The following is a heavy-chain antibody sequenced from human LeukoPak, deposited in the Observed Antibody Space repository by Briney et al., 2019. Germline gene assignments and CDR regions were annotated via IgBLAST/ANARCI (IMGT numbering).Heavy chain of an antibody. CDR2: INPNSGGT. V-gene: IGHV1-2*02. Sequence: ASVKVSCKASGYTITDYYIHWVRQAPGQGLEWMGWINPNSGGTNYAQKFQGRVTMTRDTSISTAYMELSRLRSDDTAVYYCARESMVRGVIAYYYYYMDVWDKGTTVTVSS. D-gene: IGHD3-10*01. J-gene: IGHJ6*03. CDR3: ARESMVRGVIAYYYYYMDV. CDR1: GYTITDYY.